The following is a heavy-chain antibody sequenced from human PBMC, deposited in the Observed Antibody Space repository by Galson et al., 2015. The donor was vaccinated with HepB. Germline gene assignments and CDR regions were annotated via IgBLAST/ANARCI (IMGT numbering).Heavy chain of an antibody. D-gene: IGHD3-16*01. Sequence: SVKVSCKASGGTFSSYAISWVRQAPGQGLEWMGGIIPIFGTANYAQKFQGRVTITADESTSTAYMELSSLRSEDTAVYYCASRAGEYYYYGMDVWGQGTTVTVSS. CDR3: ASRAGEYYYYGMDV. CDR1: GGTFSSYA. J-gene: IGHJ6*02. CDR2: IIPIFGTA. V-gene: IGHV1-69*13.